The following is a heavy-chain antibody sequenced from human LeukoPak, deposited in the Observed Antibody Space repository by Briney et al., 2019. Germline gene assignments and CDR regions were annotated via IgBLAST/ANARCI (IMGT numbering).Heavy chain of an antibody. V-gene: IGHV4-4*09. Sequence: TSETLSLTCTVSGGFINSYYWGWIRQPPGNGLEWIGLMYPSGSTTYNPSVKSRVSISVDTSKNQVSLTVSSVAAADTAVYYCARLAIRSTWYFDLWGRGTLVSVSS. CDR2: MYPSGST. D-gene: IGHD3-10*01. CDR3: ARLAIRSTWYFDL. J-gene: IGHJ2*01. CDR1: GGFINSYY.